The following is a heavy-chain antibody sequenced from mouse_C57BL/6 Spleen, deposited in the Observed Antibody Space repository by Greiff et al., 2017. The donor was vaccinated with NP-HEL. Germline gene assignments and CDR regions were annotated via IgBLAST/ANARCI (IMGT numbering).Heavy chain of an antibody. J-gene: IGHJ2*01. V-gene: IGHV1-55*01. D-gene: IGHD1-1*01. CDR2: IYPGSGST. Sequence: VQLQQPGAELVKPGASVKMSCKASGYTFTSYWITWVKQRPGQGLEWIGDIYPGSGSTNYNEKFKSKATLTVDTSSSTAYMQLSSLTSEDSAVYYCARDFTTVVAYYFDYWGQGTTLTVSS. CDR3: ARDFTTVVAYYFDY. CDR1: GYTFTSYW.